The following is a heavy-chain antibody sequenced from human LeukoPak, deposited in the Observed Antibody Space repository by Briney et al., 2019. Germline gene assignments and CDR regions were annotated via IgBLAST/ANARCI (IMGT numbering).Heavy chain of an antibody. CDR1: GYNFPIYW. V-gene: IGHV5-51*01. D-gene: IGHD6-25*01. CDR3: GRIPAAGSLKGAFDI. J-gene: IGHJ3*02. CDR2: IYPDDSNT. Sequence: GESPKISCQGSGYNFPIYWIGRVRQMPGQGLEWMGIIYPDDSNTIYGPSFQGQVTISADKSISTAYLQWSSLKASDTAMYYCGRIPAAGSLKGAFDIWGQGTMVTVSS.